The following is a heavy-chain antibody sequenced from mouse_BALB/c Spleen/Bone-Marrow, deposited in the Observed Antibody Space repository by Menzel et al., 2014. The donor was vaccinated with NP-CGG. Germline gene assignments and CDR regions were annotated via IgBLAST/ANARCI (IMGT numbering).Heavy chain of an antibody. V-gene: IGHV5-6-5*01. J-gene: IGHJ4*01. CDR1: GFTFSSYA. CDR2: FSSGSST. Sequence: EVKLMESGGGLVKPGGSLKLSCAASGFTFSSYAMSWVRQTPEKRLEWVASFSSGSSTYYPDSVKGRFTISRDNARNILYLQMSSLRSEDAAMYYCARGRTRGYTMDYWGQGTSVTVSS. CDR3: ARGRTRGYTMDY.